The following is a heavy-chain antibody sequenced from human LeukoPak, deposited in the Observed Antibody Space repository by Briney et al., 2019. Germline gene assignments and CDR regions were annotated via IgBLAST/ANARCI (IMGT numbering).Heavy chain of an antibody. CDR2: IYYSGST. J-gene: IGHJ4*02. CDR1: GGSISSSSYY. V-gene: IGHV4-39*07. Sequence: SETLSLTCTVSGGSISSSSYYWGWIRQPPGKGLEWIGSIYYSGSTYYNPSLKSRVTISVDTSKNQFSLKLSSVTAADTAVYYCARAFCSGGSWYKFDYWGQGTLVTVSS. CDR3: ARAFCSGGSWYKFDY. D-gene: IGHD2-15*01.